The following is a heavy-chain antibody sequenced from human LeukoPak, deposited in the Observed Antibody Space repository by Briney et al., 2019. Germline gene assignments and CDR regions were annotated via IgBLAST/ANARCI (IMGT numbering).Heavy chain of an antibody. CDR1: GGSISSGSYY. V-gene: IGHV4-61*02. J-gene: IGHJ6*03. D-gene: IGHD6-6*01. Sequence: SETRSLTCTVSGGSISSGSYYWSWIRQPAGEGLEWIGRIYTSGSTNYHPSLKSRVTISVDTSKNQFSLKLSSVTAADTAVYYCARGVEYSSSSRDYYYMDVWGKGTTVTVSS. CDR2: IYTSGST. CDR3: ARGVEYSSSSRDYYYMDV.